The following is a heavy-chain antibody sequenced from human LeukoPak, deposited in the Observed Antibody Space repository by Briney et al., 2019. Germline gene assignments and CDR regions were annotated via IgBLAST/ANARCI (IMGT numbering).Heavy chain of an antibody. CDR1: GGSISSGGYS. D-gene: IGHD3-3*01. V-gene: IGHV4-30-2*01. J-gene: IGHJ4*02. Sequence: SQTLSLTCAVSGGSISSGGYSWSWIRQPPGKGLEWIGYIYHSGSTYYNPSLKSRATISVDRSKNQFSLKLSSVTAADTAVYYCARGANAPTYYDFWSGYYSYYFDYWGQGTLVTVSS. CDR2: IYHSGST. CDR3: ARGANAPTYYDFWSGYYSYYFDY.